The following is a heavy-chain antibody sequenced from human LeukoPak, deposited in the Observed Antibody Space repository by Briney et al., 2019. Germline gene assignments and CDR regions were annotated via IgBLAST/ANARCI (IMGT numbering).Heavy chain of an antibody. CDR2: INHSGST. CDR3: ARIRDLNWFDP. CDR1: GGSFSGYY. Sequence: SETLSLTCAVYGGSFSGYYWSWIRQPPGKELEWIGEINHSGSTNYNPSLKSRVTISVDTSKNQFSLKLSSVTAADTAVYYCARIRDLNWFDPWGQGTLVTVSS. J-gene: IGHJ5*02. V-gene: IGHV4-34*01.